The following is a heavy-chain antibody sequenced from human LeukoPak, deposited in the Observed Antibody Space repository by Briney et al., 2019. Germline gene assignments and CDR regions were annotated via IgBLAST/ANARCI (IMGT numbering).Heavy chain of an antibody. J-gene: IGHJ4*02. Sequence: GGSLRLPCAASGFTFSLYAMRWVPQSPGKALEGVRAIRGRGGNTYCAHSVKGRFTLPRENSENTLYLQMNSLRAEDTAVYYCANEKWYYHDSSGYFDYWGQGTLGTVSS. D-gene: IGHD3-22*01. CDR2: IRGRGGNT. CDR3: ANEKWYYHDSSGYFDY. V-gene: IGHV3-23*01. CDR1: GFTFSLYA.